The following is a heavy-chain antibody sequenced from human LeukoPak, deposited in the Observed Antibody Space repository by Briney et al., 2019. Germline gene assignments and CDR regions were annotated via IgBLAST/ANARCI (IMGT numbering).Heavy chain of an antibody. CDR2: ISSSSSYI. CDR1: RFTFSSYS. V-gene: IGHV3-21*01. Sequence: PGGSLRLSCAASRFTFSSYSMNWLRQAPGRGLESVSSISSSSSYIYYADSVKGRFTISRDNAKNSLYLQMNSLRAEDTAVYYCARDGPGSGWYGDYFDYWGQGTLVTVSS. D-gene: IGHD6-19*01. CDR3: ARDGPGSGWYGDYFDY. J-gene: IGHJ4*02.